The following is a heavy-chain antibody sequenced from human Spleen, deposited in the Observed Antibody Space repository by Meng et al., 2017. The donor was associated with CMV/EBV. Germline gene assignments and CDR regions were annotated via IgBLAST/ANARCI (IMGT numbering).Heavy chain of an antibody. CDR3: AVGPHGYSRRTFDY. D-gene: IGHD1-14*01. J-gene: IGHJ4*02. CDR2: INHSGST. Sequence: QVHLQQWGAGLWKPSATLSLTCAVYGGSFSGYYWSWIRQPPGKGLEWIGEINHSGSTNYNPSLKSRVTISVDTSKNQFSLKLSSVTAADTAVYYCAVGPHGYSRRTFDYWGQGTLVTVSS. CDR1: GGSFSGYY. V-gene: IGHV4-34*01.